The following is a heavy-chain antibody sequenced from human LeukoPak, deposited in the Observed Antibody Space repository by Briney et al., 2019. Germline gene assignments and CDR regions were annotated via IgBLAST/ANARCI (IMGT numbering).Heavy chain of an antibody. CDR2: IIPILGIA. Sequence: GASVKVSCKASGGTFSSYAISWVRQAPGQGLEWMGRIIPILGIANYAQKFQGRVTITADKSTSTAYMELSSLRSEDTAVYYCARVLIWDSYFVYWGQGTLVTVSS. D-gene: IGHD1-26*01. V-gene: IGHV1-69*04. CDR1: GGTFSSYA. CDR3: ARVLIWDSYFVY. J-gene: IGHJ4*02.